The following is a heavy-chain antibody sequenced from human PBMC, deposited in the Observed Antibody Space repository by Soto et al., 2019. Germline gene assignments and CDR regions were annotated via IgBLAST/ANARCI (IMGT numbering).Heavy chain of an antibody. D-gene: IGHD6-13*01. CDR2: IDWDDDK. J-gene: IGHJ4*02. CDR3: ARPSHTGYRSSSVVLFDC. CDR1: GFSLSTSGMC. V-gene: IGHV2-70*01. Sequence: SGPTLVKPTQTLTLTCTFSGFSLSTSGMCVSWIRQPPGKALEWLALIDWDDDKYYSTSLKTRLTISKDTSKNLVVLTMTNMDPVDTATYYCARPSHTGYRSSSVVLFDCWAQGTLVTVSS.